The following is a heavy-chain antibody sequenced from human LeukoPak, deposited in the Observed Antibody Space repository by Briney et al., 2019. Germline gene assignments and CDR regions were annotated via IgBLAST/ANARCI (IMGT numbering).Heavy chain of an antibody. D-gene: IGHD3-22*01. CDR2: IKEDGSEK. Sequence: GGSLRLSCAASGFTLSTYWMSWVRQAPGKGPEWVANIKEDGSEKYYGDSVKGRFTISRDNAKNSLYLQMNSLRAEDTAVYYCARDSSGYQWGQGTLVTVSS. CDR3: ARDSSGYQ. J-gene: IGHJ4*02. V-gene: IGHV3-7*01. CDR1: GFTLSTYW.